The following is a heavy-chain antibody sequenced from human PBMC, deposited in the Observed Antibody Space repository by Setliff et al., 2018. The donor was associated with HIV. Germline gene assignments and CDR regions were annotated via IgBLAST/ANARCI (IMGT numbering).Heavy chain of an antibody. V-gene: IGHV3-15*01. CDR2: IKSKVDGGTT. CDR3: TTLVDTSMEVDY. D-gene: IGHD3-16*02. CDR1: GFSGFSFSNGW. J-gene: IGHJ4*02. Sequence: GGSLRLSCEVSGFSGFSFSNGWMSWVRQAPGKGLEWVGRIKSKVDGGTTAYAAPVRGRFTISRDDSKNTLHLQMSSLKVEDTAVYYCTTLVDTSMEVDYWGQGTSVTVSS.